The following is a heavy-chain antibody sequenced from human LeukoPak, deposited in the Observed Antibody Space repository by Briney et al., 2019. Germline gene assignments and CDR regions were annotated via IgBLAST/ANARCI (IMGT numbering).Heavy chain of an antibody. J-gene: IGHJ3*02. CDR2: IQYDGSTT. CDR3: ARALVAGVTLNALDI. Sequence: PGGSLRLSCAASGFSFSSYWMHWVRQAPGKGLVWVARIQYDGSTTNYAASAKRRFTISRDNAKKTLYVQMNSLRAEDTAVYYCARALVAGVTLNALDIWGQGTMVTVSS. CDR1: GFSFSSYW. V-gene: IGHV3-74*01. D-gene: IGHD2-15*01.